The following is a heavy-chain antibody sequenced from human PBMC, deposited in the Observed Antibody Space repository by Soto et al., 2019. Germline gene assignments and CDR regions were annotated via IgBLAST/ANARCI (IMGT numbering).Heavy chain of an antibody. CDR3: AKDLRGDRVRDNLRGACDI. CDR2: ISGSGGST. Sequence: EVQLLESGGGLVQPGGSLRLSCAASGFTFSSYAMSWVRQAPGKGLEWVSAISGSGGSTYYADSVKRRFTISRDNYKNTLYLQMNSLRAEDTAVYYCAKDLRGDRVRDNLRGACDIWGQGTMVTVSS. D-gene: IGHD3-10*01. J-gene: IGHJ3*02. CDR1: GFTFSSYA. V-gene: IGHV3-23*01.